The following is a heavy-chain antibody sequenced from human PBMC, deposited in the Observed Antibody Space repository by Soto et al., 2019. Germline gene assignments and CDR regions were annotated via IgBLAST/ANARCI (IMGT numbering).Heavy chain of an antibody. Sequence: MSVCRHLPGKGLEWVSVIYRGGSTYYADSVKGRFTISRDNSKNTLYLQMNSLRAEDTAVYYCARDHEGSSSSNCGQGTLVTVSS. CDR2: IYRGGST. D-gene: IGHD6-6*01. CDR3: ARDHEGSSSSN. J-gene: IGHJ4*02. V-gene: IGHV3-53*01.